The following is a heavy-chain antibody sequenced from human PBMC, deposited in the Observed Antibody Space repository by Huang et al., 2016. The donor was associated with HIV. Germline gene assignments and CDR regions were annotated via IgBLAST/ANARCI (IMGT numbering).Heavy chain of an antibody. D-gene: IGHD4-17*01. CDR3: ARDVLRGLGYFDV. V-gene: IGHV3-30-3*01. Sequence: QVQLVESGGGVVQPGGSLRLACASSGFTFSNYPMPWVRKAPGKGRELGAVISYDDGSTTYCADSVKGRFTISRDNSKNTVYLQMSSLRADDTAVFYCARDVLRGLGYFDVWGRGTLVTVSS. CDR2: ISYDDGSTT. CDR1: GFTFSNYP. J-gene: IGHJ2*01.